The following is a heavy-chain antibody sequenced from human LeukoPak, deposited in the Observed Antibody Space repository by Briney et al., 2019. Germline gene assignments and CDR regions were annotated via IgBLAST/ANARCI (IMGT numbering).Heavy chain of an antibody. D-gene: IGHD5-18*01. V-gene: IGHV3-21*01. CDR3: ASVGYSYDHYFDY. CDR2: ISSSSSYI. J-gene: IGHJ4*02. Sequence: PGGSLRLSCAASGFTFSSYSMTWVRQAPGKGLEWVSSISSSSSYIYYTDSVKGRFTISRDNAKNSLYLQMNSLRAEDTAVYYCASVGYSYDHYFDYWGQGTLVTVSS. CDR1: GFTFSSYS.